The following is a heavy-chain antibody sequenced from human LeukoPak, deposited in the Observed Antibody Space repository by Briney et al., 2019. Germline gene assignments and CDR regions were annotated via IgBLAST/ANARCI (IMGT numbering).Heavy chain of an antibody. J-gene: IGHJ4*02. CDR3: AKATSVSWSSGWYFDY. CDR1: GFTFSSYA. CDR2: ISGSGGST. V-gene: IGHV3-23*01. Sequence: GGSLRLSCAASGFTFSSYAMSWVRQAPGKGLEWVSAISGSGGSTYYADSVKGRFTISRDNSKNTLYLQMNSLRAEDTAVYYCAKATSVSWSSGWYFDYWGQGTLVTVSS. D-gene: IGHD6-19*01.